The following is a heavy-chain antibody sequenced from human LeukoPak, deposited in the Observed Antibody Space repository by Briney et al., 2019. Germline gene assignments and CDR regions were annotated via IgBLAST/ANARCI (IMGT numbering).Heavy chain of an antibody. CDR3: ARGGGRITIFGVVIAGAFDI. J-gene: IGHJ3*02. V-gene: IGHV1-3*01. CDR1: GYTFTSYA. Sequence: ASVKVSCKASGYTFTSYAMNWVRQAPGQRLEWMGWINAGNGNTKYSQKFQGRVTITRDTSASTAYMELSSLRSEDTAVYYCARGGGRITIFGVVIAGAFDIWGQGTMVTVSS. D-gene: IGHD3-3*01. CDR2: INAGNGNT.